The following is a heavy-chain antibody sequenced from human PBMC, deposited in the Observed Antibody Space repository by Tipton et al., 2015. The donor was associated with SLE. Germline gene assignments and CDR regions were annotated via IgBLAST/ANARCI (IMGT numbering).Heavy chain of an antibody. Sequence: TLSLTCAVSGGSISSSNWWSWVRQPPGKGLEWIGKIYHSGSTNYNPSLKSRVTISVDKSKNQFSLKLSSVTAADTAVYYCAREMSSSWYGKHFQHWGQGTLVTVSS. V-gene: IGHV4-4*02. CDR1: GGSISSSNW. D-gene: IGHD6-13*01. CDR2: IYHSGST. J-gene: IGHJ1*01. CDR3: AREMSSSWYGKHFQH.